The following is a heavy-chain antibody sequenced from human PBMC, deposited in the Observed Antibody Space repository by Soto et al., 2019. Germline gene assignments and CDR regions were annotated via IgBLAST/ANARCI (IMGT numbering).Heavy chain of an antibody. CDR1: GFTFSNYA. Sequence: GGSLRLSCAASGFTFSNYAVSWVRQSPGRGLEWVASISDRGGSTKYADSVNGRFTISRDNSRNTLFLQMDTLRAEDTAVYYCARLPYSYVSLYFFDFWGQGTLVTVSS. V-gene: IGHV3-23*01. CDR3: ARLPYSYVSLYFFDF. J-gene: IGHJ4*02. CDR2: ISDRGGST. D-gene: IGHD5-18*01.